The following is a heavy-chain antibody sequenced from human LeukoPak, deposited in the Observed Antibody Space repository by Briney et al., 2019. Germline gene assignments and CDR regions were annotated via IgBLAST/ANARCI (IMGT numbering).Heavy chain of an antibody. CDR1: GGSISSYY. CDR2: IYYSGST. D-gene: IGHD2-21*02. J-gene: IGHJ3*02. V-gene: IGHV4-59*01. CDR3: AREKGCGGDCYAFDI. Sequence: PSETLSLTCTVSGGSISSYYWSWIRQPPGKGLEWIGYIYYSGSTNYNPSLKSRVTISVDTSKNQFSLKLSSVTAADTAVYYCAREKGCGGDCYAFDIWGQGTMVTVSS.